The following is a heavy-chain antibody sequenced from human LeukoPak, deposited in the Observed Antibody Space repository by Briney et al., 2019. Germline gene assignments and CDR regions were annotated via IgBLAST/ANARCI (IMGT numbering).Heavy chain of an antibody. CDR2: IIPILGIA. J-gene: IGHJ6*02. V-gene: IGHV1-69*04. D-gene: IGHD3-9*01. Sequence: SSVTVSCKASGGTFSSYAISWVRQAPGQGLEWMGRIIPILGIANYAQKFQGRVTITADKSTSTAYMELSSLRSEDTAVYYCARMGDILTGSYYYYGMDVWGQGTTVTVSS. CDR1: GGTFSSYA. CDR3: ARMGDILTGSYYYYGMDV.